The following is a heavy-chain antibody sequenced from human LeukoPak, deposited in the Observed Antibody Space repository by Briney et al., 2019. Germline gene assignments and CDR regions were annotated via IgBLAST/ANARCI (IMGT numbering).Heavy chain of an antibody. Sequence: PSQTLSLTCTVSGGSISSGGYYWSWIRQHPVKGLEWIGYIYYSGSTYYNPSLKSRVTISVDTSKNQFSLKLSSVTAADTAVYYCAREYRRDGNNQGFAFDIRGQGTMVTVSS. CDR1: GGSISSGGYY. J-gene: IGHJ3*02. CDR2: IYYSGST. V-gene: IGHV4-31*03. CDR3: AREYRRDGNNQGFAFDI. D-gene: IGHD3-16*02.